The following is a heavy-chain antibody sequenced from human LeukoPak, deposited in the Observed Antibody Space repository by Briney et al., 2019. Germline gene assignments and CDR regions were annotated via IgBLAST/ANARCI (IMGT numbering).Heavy chain of an antibody. CDR1: GFTFSSYG. J-gene: IGHJ5*02. D-gene: IGHD5-24*01. Sequence: GRSLRLSCAASGFTFSSYGMHWVRQAPGKGLEWVAVISYDGSNKYYADSVKGRFTISRDNAKNSLYLQMNSLRAEDTAVYYCAAEMGNWFDPWGQGTLVTVSS. CDR2: ISYDGSNK. V-gene: IGHV3-30*03. CDR3: AAEMGNWFDP.